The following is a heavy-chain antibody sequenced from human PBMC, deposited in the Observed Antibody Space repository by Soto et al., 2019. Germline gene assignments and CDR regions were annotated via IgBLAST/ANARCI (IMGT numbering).Heavy chain of an antibody. CDR2: IYYSGST. CDR3: ARHNYDSSGTAVDV. J-gene: IGHJ6*02. CDR1: GGSISSGGYY. Sequence: QVQLQESGPGLVKPSQTLSLTCTVSGGSISSGGYYWSWIRQHPGKGLEWIGYIYYSGSTYYNPSIKSRVTISVDTSKNQFSLKLSSVTAADTAVYYCARHNYDSSGTAVDVWGQGTTVTVSS. D-gene: IGHD3-22*01. V-gene: IGHV4-31*03.